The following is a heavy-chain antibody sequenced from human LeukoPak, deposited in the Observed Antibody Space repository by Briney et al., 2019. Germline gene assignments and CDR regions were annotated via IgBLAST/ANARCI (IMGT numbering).Heavy chain of an antibody. V-gene: IGHV3-33*01. Sequence: PGRSLRLSCAASGFTFSSYGMHWVRQAPGKGLEWVAVIWYDGSKKYYADSVKGRFTISRDNSKNTLYLQMNSLRAEDTAVYYCAGDLDAFSVAGPFDYWGQGTLVTVSS. CDR3: AGDLDAFSVAGPFDY. J-gene: IGHJ4*02. D-gene: IGHD6-19*01. CDR2: IWYDGSKK. CDR1: GFTFSSYG.